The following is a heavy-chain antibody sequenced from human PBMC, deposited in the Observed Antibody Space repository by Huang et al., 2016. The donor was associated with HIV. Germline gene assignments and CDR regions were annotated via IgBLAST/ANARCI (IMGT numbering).Heavy chain of an antibody. CDR1: GPSMTSSTFY. J-gene: IGHJ6*02. V-gene: IGHV4-39*02. D-gene: IGHD2-2*03. CDR3: AREVRSVDTDRPDGYYYRGLDV. CDR2: VYFLGNT. Sequence: QLRESGPGLVTPSETLSLTCSASGPSMTSSTFYWGWFRQPPGRGLEWIGSVYFLGNTDHHPSLKSRVTISIDTANKQDSMRLTSVTAADTAVYFCAREVRSVDTDRPDGYYYRGLDVWGQGTTVIVSS.